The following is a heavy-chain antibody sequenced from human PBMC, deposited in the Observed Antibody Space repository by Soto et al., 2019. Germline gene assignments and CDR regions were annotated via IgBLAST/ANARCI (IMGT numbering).Heavy chain of an antibody. CDR2: IYGGDGDDDK. V-gene: IGHV2-5*02. D-gene: IGHD6-13*01. Sequence: QITLKESGPTLVKPTQTLTLTCSFSGFSVSTSGVGVGWIRQPPGKALAWLELIYGGDGDDDKRYSPSLKSRLTTPKDTSKNQVVITVTNMDPVDTATYYCGNYGGLHSSTWYSAYWGQGTLVTVSS. CDR3: GNYGGLHSSTWYSAY. CDR1: GFSVSTSGVG. J-gene: IGHJ4*02.